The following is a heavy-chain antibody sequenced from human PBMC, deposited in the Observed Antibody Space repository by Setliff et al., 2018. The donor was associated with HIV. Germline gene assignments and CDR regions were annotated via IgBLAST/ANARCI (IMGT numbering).Heavy chain of an antibody. Sequence: ASXXXSXXASGYTVTSXXXXXVRQAPGQGLEWMGIINPSGGSTSDAXXXXXRVTITRDXSASTAYMELSSLRSEDTXXXYXXXXPLPGDFGDFWGQGTLVTVSS. V-gene: IGHV1-46*01. CDR3: XXXPLPGDFGDF. CDR1: GYTVTSXX. CDR2: INPSGGST. J-gene: IGHJ4*02. D-gene: IGHD7-27*01.